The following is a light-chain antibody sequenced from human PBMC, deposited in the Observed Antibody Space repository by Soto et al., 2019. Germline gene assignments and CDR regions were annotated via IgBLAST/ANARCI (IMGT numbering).Light chain of an antibody. CDR2: KAS. CDR3: QQYNSYPWT. Sequence: DIQMTQSPSTLSASVGDRVTITCRASQSISTWLAWYQQKPGKAPILLIYKASNLESGVPSRFSGSGSGTEFTLTIRSLQPDDFAAYYCQQYNSYPWTFGQGTKVEIK. V-gene: IGKV1-5*03. CDR1: QSISTW. J-gene: IGKJ1*01.